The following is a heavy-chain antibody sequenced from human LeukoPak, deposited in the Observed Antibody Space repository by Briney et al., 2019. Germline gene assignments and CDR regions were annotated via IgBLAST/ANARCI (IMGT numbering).Heavy chain of an antibody. V-gene: IGHV1-69*04. CDR1: GGTFSSYA. J-gene: IGHJ5*02. CDR2: IIPILGIA. Sequence: GASVKVSCKASGGTFSSYAISWVRQAPGQGLEWMGRIIPILGIANYAQKFQGRVTITADKSTSTAYMELSSLRSEDTAVYYCARDPYDILTGYYRNWFDPWGQGTLVTASS. D-gene: IGHD3-9*01. CDR3: ARDPYDILTGYYRNWFDP.